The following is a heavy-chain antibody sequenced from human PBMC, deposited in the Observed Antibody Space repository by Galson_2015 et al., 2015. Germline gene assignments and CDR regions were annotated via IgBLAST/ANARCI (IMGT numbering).Heavy chain of an antibody. CDR3: AKEHPDKRGPIAAVDY. D-gene: IGHD6-13*01. CDR1: GFTFSSYA. CDR2: ISGSGGST. V-gene: IGHV3-23*01. Sequence: SLRLSCAASGFTFSSYAMSWVRQAPGKGLEWVSAISGSGGSTYYADSVKGRFTISRDNSKNTLYLQMNSLRAEDTAVYYCAKEHPDKRGPIAAVDYWGQGTLVTISS. J-gene: IGHJ4*02.